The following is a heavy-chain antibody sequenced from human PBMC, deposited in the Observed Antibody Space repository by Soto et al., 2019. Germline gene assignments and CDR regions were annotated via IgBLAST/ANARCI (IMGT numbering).Heavy chain of an antibody. V-gene: IGHV1-46*01. CDR2: IHPSGGNT. J-gene: IGHJ4*02. D-gene: IGHD3-16*01. CDR3: ARRATYYHYFDY. CDR1: GYIFTSYY. Sequence: ASVKVSCKVSGYIFTSYYIHWVRQAPGHGLEWMGIIHPSGGNTNYAQQFQGRVTMTRDMSTSTFYMELSSLRSEDTAIYYCARRATYYHYFDYWGQGTLVTVSS.